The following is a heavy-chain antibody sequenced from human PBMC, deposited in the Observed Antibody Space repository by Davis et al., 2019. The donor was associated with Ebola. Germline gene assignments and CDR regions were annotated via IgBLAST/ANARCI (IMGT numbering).Heavy chain of an antibody. CDR1: GGSISSSSYY. Sequence: PSETLSLTCTVSGGSISSSSYYWGWIRQPPGKGLEWIGSIYYSGSTYYNPSLKSRVTISVDTSKNQFSLKLSSVTAADTAVYYCATYCSGGSCYLGPWGQGTLVTVSS. CDR2: IYYSGST. V-gene: IGHV4-39*07. CDR3: ATYCSGGSCYLGP. J-gene: IGHJ5*02. D-gene: IGHD2-15*01.